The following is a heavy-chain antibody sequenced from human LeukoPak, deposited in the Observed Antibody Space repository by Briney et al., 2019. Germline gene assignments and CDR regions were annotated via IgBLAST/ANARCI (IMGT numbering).Heavy chain of an antibody. J-gene: IGHJ3*02. D-gene: IGHD2-15*01. Sequence: SETLSLTCTVSGGSISSSSYYWGWIRQPPGKGLEWIGSIYYSGSTYYNPSLKSRVTISVDTSKNQFSLKLSSVTAADTAVYYCAREYYCSGGSCSEDAFDIWGQGTMVTVSS. CDR3: AREYYCSGGSCSEDAFDI. CDR2: IYYSGST. V-gene: IGHV4-39*02. CDR1: GGSISSSSYY.